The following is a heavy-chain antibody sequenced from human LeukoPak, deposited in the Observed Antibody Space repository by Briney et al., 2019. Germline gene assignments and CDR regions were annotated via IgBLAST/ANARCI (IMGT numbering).Heavy chain of an antibody. CDR3: ASSTGSSWYSGYFDY. J-gene: IGHJ4*02. CDR2: ISAYNGNT. V-gene: IGHV1-18*01. CDR1: GYTFTSYG. Sequence: ASVKVSCKASGYTFTSYGISWVRQAPGQGLEWMGWISAYNGNTNYAQKLQGRVTMTTDTSTSTAYMGLRSLRSDDTAVYYCASSTGSSWYSGYFDYWGQGTLVTVSS. D-gene: IGHD6-13*01.